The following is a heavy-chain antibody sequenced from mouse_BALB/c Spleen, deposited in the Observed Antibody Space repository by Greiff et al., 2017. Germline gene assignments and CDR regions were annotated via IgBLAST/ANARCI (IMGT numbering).Heavy chain of an antibody. CDR1: GFTFSDYY. J-gene: IGHJ3*01. Sequence: EVKVVESGGGLVKPGGSLKLSCAASGFTFSDYYMYWVRQTPEKRLEWVATISDGGSYTYYPDSVKGRFTISRDNAKNNLYLQMSSLKSEDTAMYYCALSTMITTGFAYWGQGTLVTVSA. V-gene: IGHV5-4*02. CDR2: ISDGGSYT. CDR3: ALSTMITTGFAY. D-gene: IGHD2-4*01.